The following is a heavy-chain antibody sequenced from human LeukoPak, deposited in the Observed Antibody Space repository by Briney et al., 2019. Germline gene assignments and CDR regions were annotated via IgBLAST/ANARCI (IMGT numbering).Heavy chain of an antibody. D-gene: IGHD3-22*01. CDR3: GKDSGYYYDSSGYLGDY. CDR2: ISWNSGSV. J-gene: IGHJ4*02. CDR1: GFTFDDYA. Sequence: GGSLRLSCAASGFTFDDYAMHWVRQAPGKGLEWVSGISWNSGSVGYADSVKGRFTISRDNAKNSLYLQMNSLRAEDTALYYCGKDSGYYYDSSGYLGDYWGQGTLVTVSS. V-gene: IGHV3-9*01.